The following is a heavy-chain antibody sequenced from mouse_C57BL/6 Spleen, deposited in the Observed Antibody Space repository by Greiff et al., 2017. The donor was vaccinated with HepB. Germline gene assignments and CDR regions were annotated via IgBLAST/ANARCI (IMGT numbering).Heavy chain of an antibody. D-gene: IGHD1-1*01. J-gene: IGHJ4*01. CDR2: INPNYGTT. Sequence: EVKVVESGPELVKPGASVKISCKASGYSFTDYNMNWVKQSNGKSLEWIGVINPNYGTTSYNQKFKGKATLTVDQSSSTAYMQLNSLTSEDSAVYYCARWDYGSSYDYAMDYWGQGTSVTVSS. CDR3: ARWDYGSSYDYAMDY. CDR1: GYSFTDYN. V-gene: IGHV1-39*01.